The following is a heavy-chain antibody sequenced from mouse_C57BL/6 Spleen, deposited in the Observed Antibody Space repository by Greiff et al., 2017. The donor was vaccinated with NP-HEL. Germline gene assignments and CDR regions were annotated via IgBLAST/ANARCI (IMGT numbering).Heavy chain of an antibody. CDR1: GYSITSGYY. Sequence: EVKLMESGPGLVKPSQSLSLTCSVTGYSITSGYYWNWIRQFPGNKLEWMGYISYDGSNNYNPSLKNRISITRDTSKNQFFLKLNSVTTEDTATYYCARERDYSWFAYWGQGTLVTVSA. J-gene: IGHJ3*01. D-gene: IGHD1-1*01. V-gene: IGHV3-6*01. CDR2: ISYDGSN. CDR3: ARERDYSWFAY.